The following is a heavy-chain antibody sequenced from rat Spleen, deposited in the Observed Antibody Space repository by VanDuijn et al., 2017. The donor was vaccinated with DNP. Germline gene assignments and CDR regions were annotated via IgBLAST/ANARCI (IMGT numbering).Heavy chain of an antibody. CDR1: GFSLISYG. J-gene: IGHJ2*01. CDR3: ARHYTY. V-gene: IGHV2-1*01. CDR2: IQSGGNT. D-gene: IGHD1-2*01. Sequence: QVQLKESGPGLVQPSQTLSLTCTVSGFSLISYGVSWVRQPPGKGLEWMGRIQSGGNTDYNSVLKSRLSISRDTSKSQVFLKMNSVQTEDTAIYFCARHYTYWGQGVMVTVSS.